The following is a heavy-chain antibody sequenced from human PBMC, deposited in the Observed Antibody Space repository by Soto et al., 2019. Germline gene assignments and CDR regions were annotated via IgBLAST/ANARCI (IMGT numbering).Heavy chain of an antibody. CDR3: ARSQQFSSGWYHCFDH. J-gene: IGHJ5*02. Sequence: QVQLVQSGAEVRKPGSSVKVSCRASGGTFTNYTVSWVRQAPGQGLEWLGGIVPLFGTTNYAQKFRGRVTITADESTNTVYMDLRGLRSEDTAIYYCARSQQFSSGWYHCFDHWGQGTVVTVSS. CDR2: IVPLFGTT. V-gene: IGHV1-69*01. CDR1: GGTFTNYT. D-gene: IGHD6-19*01.